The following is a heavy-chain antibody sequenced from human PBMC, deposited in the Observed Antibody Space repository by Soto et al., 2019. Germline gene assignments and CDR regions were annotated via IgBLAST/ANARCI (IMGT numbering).Heavy chain of an antibody. D-gene: IGHD1-1*01. J-gene: IGHJ5*02. CDR3: ASRFTGTTSRFDP. CDR1: GYSISSGYY. V-gene: IGHV4-38-2*01. CDR2: IYHDGST. Sequence: SETLSLTCAVSGYSISSGYYWGWIRQPPGKGLEWIGSIYHDGSTYFNPSLESRVSTSLDASRNQFSLRLTSVTAADTAVYYCASRFTGTTSRFDPWGQGTLVTVSS.